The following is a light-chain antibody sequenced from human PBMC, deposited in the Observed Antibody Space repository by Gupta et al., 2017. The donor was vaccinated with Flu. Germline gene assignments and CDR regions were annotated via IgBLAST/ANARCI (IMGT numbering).Light chain of an antibody. Sequence: VSSIGTGRFIGSYNLVSWYRQRPGEAPQLVIYGVNTRPSGVSFRFSASESGNTASLPVSGLQPEAETDYHCCSHAGSGTSEMVFGGGAKLTVL. J-gene: IGLJ2*01. CDR2: GVN. CDR1: GRFIGSYNL. V-gene: IGLV2-23*02. CDR3: CSHAGSGTSEMV.